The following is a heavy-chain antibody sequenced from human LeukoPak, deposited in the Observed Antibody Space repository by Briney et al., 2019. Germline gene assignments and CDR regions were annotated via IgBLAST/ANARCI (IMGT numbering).Heavy chain of an antibody. Sequence: GGSLRLSCAASGFTFSSYAMHWVRQAPGKGLEWVAVISYDGSNKYYADSVKGRFTISRDNSKNTLYLQMNSLRAEDTAVYYCAKGIYYDSSGYYGGWGQGTLVTVSS. CDR3: AKGIYYDSSGYYGG. D-gene: IGHD3-22*01. CDR2: ISYDGSNK. J-gene: IGHJ4*02. CDR1: GFTFSSYA. V-gene: IGHV3-30-3*01.